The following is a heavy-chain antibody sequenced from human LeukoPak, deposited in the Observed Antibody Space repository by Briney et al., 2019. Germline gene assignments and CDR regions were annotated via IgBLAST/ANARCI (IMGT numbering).Heavy chain of an antibody. J-gene: IGHJ4*02. Sequence: GGSLRLSCAASGFTVSSNYMSWVRQAPGKGLEWVSVIYSGGSTYYADSVKGRFTISRDNSKNTLFLQMNSLRAEDTAVYYCARVARSSGSYQPPDYWGQGTLVTVSS. CDR2: IYSGGST. CDR1: GFTVSSNY. D-gene: IGHD1-26*01. V-gene: IGHV3-66*01. CDR3: ARVARSSGSYQPPDY.